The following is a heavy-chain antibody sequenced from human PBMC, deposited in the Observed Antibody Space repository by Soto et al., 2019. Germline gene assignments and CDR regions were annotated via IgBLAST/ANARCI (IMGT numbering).Heavy chain of an antibody. V-gene: IGHV1-2*02. J-gene: IGHJ4*02. Sequence: QVQLVQSGAKVKKPGSSVKVSCKASGYTCTGYNMQWMRQAHGQGLEWLGWINTNSGGTKYPQKFQGRVNMTRATSITTIYMSLNGLESDDTAVYYCARYLAKVGGSTGFAYWGEGTLVAVSS. CDR1: GYTCTGYN. CDR3: ARYLAKVGGSTGFAY. D-gene: IGHD6-13*01. CDR2: INTNSGGT.